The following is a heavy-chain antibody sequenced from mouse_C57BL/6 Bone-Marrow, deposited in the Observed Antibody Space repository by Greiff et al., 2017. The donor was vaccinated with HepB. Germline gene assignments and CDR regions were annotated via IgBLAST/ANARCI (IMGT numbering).Heavy chain of an antibody. CDR1: GYTFTSYW. V-gene: IGHV1-50*01. CDR3: ARYGYYGSRRGYYAMDY. J-gene: IGHJ4*01. Sequence: QVQLQQPGAELVKPGASVKLSCKASGYTFTSYWMQWVKQRPGQGLEWIGEIDPSYSYTNYNQKFKGKATLTVDTSSSTAYMQLSSLTSEDSAVYYCARYGYYGSRRGYYAMDYWGQGTSVTVSS. CDR2: IDPSYSYT. D-gene: IGHD1-1*01.